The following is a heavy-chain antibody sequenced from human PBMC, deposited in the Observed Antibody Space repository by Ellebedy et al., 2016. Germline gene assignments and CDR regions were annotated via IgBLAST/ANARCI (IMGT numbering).Heavy chain of an antibody. CDR3: ARGIAVAGILKYVSDY. CDR2: IKQDGSEK. J-gene: IGHJ4*02. V-gene: IGHV3-7*01. Sequence: GGSLRLSCAASGFTFSNYWMSWVRQAPGKGLEWVANIKQDGSEKYYVDSVKGRFTISRDNAKNSLYLQMNSLRAEDTAVYYCARGIAVAGILKYVSDYWGQGTLVTVSS. CDR1: GFTFSNYW. D-gene: IGHD6-19*01.